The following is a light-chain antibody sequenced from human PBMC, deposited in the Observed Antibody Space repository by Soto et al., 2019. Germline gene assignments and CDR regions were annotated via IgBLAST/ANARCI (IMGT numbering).Light chain of an antibody. CDR2: KAS. V-gene: IGKV1-5*03. CDR1: QSISSW. Sequence: DIQVTQSPSHLSASVGYIVIITCRASQSISSWLAWYQQKPGKAPKLLIYKASSLESGVPSRFSGSGSGTEFTLTISSLQPDDFATYYCQQYNSYSPTFGQGTKVDTK. J-gene: IGKJ1*01. CDR3: QQYNSYSPT.